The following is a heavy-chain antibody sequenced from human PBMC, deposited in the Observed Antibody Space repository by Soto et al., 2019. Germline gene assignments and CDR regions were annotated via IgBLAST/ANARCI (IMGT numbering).Heavy chain of an antibody. CDR2: IYPGDSDT. Sequence: GESLKISCKGSGYSFTSYWIGWVRQMPGKGLEWMGIIYPGDSDTRYSPSFQGQGTISADKSISTAYLQWSSLKASDTAMYYCARVVPHIVVVTAIREHAFDIWGQGTMVTVSS. CDR3: ARVVPHIVVVTAIREHAFDI. V-gene: IGHV5-51*01. J-gene: IGHJ3*02. D-gene: IGHD2-21*02. CDR1: GYSFTSYW.